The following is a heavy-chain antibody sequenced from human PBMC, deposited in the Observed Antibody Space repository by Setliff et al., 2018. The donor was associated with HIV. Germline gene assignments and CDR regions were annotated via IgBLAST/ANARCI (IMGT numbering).Heavy chain of an antibody. CDR1: GASISSGGYY. CDR3: ARRREYYYDSSAYDY. CDR2: IYYSGTT. J-gene: IGHJ4*02. D-gene: IGHD3-22*01. Sequence: SETLSLTCTVSGASISSGGYYWSWIRQHPGKGLEWIGYIYYSGTTYYNLSLKSRVTISVDTSKNQFSLKLSSVTAADTAVYYCARRREYYYDSSAYDYWGQGTLVTVSS. V-gene: IGHV4-31*03.